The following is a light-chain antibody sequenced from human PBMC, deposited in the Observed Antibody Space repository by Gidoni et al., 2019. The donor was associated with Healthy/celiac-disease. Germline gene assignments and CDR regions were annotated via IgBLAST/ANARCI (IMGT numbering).Light chain of an antibody. Sequence: RITCSGDALPKQYAYWYQEKPGQAPVLVIYKDSERPSGIPERFSGASSGTTVTLTISGVQAEEEADYYCQSADSSGTYPVFGGGTKLTVL. V-gene: IGLV3-25*01. CDR3: QSADSSGTYPV. CDR2: KDS. J-gene: IGLJ2*01. CDR1: ALPKQY.